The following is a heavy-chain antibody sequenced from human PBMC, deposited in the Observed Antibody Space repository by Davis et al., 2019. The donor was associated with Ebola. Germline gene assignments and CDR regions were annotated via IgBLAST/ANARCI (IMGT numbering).Heavy chain of an antibody. CDR2: MYYSGNT. D-gene: IGHD3-10*01. CDR3: ARHRGGFRGPYYYYGMDV. J-gene: IGHJ6*02. CDR1: GGSISSGDYY. V-gene: IGHV4-30-4*08. Sequence: SETLSLTCNVSGGSISSGDYYWSWIRQPPGKGLEWIAYMYYSGNTYYNPSLKSRVILSFDTSKNQFSLRMNSVTAADTAVYYCARHRGGFRGPYYYYGMDVWGQGTTVTVSS.